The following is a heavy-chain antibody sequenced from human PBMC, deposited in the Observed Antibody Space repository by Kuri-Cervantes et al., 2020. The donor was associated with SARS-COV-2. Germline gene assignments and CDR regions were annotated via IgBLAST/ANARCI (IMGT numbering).Heavy chain of an antibody. J-gene: IGHJ3*02. D-gene: IGHD3-10*01. CDR3: ARYRAFGAWADAFDI. Sequence: GSLRLSCTVSGGSISSSSYYWGWIRQPPGKGLEWIGSIYHSGSTYYNPSLKSRVTISVDTSKNQFSLKLSSVTAADTAVYYCARYRAFGAWADAFDIWGQGTMVTVSS. CDR2: IYHSGST. V-gene: IGHV4-39*07. CDR1: GGSISSSSYY.